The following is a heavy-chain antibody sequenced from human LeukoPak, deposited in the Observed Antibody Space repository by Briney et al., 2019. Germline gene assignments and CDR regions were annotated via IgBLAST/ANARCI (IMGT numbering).Heavy chain of an antibody. D-gene: IGHD6-13*01. CDR3: ARARIAAAGTGALDI. Sequence: PGGSLRLSCAASGFTFLTYTMNWVRQAPGTGLEWVSSISSSSAYMYYADSVKGRFTISRDDAKNSLYLQMNSLRAEDTAVYYCARARIAAAGTGALDIWGQGTMVTVSS. J-gene: IGHJ3*02. CDR1: GFTFLTYT. CDR2: ISSSSAYM. V-gene: IGHV3-21*01.